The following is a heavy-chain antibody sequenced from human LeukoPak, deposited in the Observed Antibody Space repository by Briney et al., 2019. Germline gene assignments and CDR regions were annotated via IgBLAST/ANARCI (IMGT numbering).Heavy chain of an antibody. J-gene: IGHJ3*02. CDR2: ISSTGGTI. CDR3: ARVHRTYYDFWSDPKGAFDI. Sequence: GGSLRLSCAASGFTFSSNSMNWVRQAPGKGLEWVSYISSTGGTIYYADSMKGRFTISRDNAKNSLYLQMNSLRAEDTAVYYCARVHRTYYDFWSDPKGAFDIWGQGTMVTVSS. CDR1: GFTFSSNS. D-gene: IGHD3-3*01. V-gene: IGHV3-48*04.